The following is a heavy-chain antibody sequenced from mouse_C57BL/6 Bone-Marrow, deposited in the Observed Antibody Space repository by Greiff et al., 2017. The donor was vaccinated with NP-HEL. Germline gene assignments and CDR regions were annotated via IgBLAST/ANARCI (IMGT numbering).Heavy chain of an antibody. V-gene: IGHV14-4*01. CDR2: IDPENGDT. J-gene: IGHJ2*01. Sequence: EVQLQQSGAELVRPGASVKLSCTASGFNIKDDYMHWVKQRPEQGLEWIGWIDPENGDTEYASKFQGKATITADTSSNTAYLQLSSLTSEDTAVYYCTRSSYDFDYWGQGTTLTVSS. CDR3: TRSSYDFDY. D-gene: IGHD1-1*01. CDR1: GFNIKDDY.